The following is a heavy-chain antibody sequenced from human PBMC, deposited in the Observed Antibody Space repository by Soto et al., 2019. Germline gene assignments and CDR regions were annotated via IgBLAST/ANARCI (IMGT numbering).Heavy chain of an antibody. Sequence: EVQLLESGGGLVQPGGSLRLSCAASGFSFRDYAMSWVRQAPGKGLEWVSGVSGGGGVTNYADSVKGRFTISRDNSKNTVYLQMNGLRAEDTAIYYCAKGRCSGTSCYSDYWGQGTLVTVSS. CDR3: AKGRCSGTSCYSDY. CDR1: GFSFRDYA. J-gene: IGHJ4*02. D-gene: IGHD2-15*01. V-gene: IGHV3-23*01. CDR2: VSGGGGVT.